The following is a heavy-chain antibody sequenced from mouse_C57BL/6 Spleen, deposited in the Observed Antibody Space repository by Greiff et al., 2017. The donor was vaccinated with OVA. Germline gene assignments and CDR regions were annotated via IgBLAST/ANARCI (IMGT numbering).Heavy chain of an antibody. CDR1: GYTFTDYE. D-gene: IGHD2-5*01. J-gene: IGHJ1*03. Sequence: QVQLKESGAELVRPGASVTLSCKASGYTFTDYEMHWVKQTPVHGLEWIGAIDPETGGTAYNQKFKGKAILTADKSSSTAYMELRSLTSEDSAVYYCTRKSNYEYFDVWGTGTTVTVSS. CDR2: IDPETGGT. CDR3: TRKSNYEYFDV. V-gene: IGHV1-15*01.